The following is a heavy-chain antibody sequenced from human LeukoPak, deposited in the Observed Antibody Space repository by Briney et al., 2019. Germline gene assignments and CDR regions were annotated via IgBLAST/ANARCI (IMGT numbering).Heavy chain of an antibody. J-gene: IGHJ6*02. CDR2: IKQDGSEK. D-gene: IGHD4-11*01. CDR1: GFTFSSYW. CDR3: ARVSRDFYSNYYYYYGMDV. V-gene: IGHV3-7*01. Sequence: GGSLRLSCAASGFTFSSYWMSWVRQAPGKGLEWVANIKQDGSEKYYVDSVKGRFTISRDNAKNSLYLQMNSLRAEDTAVYYCARVSRDFYSNYYYYYGMDVWGQGTTVTVSS.